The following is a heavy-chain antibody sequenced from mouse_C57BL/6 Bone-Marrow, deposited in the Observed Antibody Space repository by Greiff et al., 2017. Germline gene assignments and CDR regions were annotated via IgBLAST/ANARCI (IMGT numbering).Heavy chain of an antibody. CDR2: ISNGGGST. CDR3: ERRGFDY. J-gene: IGHJ2*01. CDR1: GFTFSDYY. V-gene: IGHV5-12*01. Sequence: EVNVVESGGGLVQPGGSLKLSCAASGFTFSDYYMYWVRQTPEKRLEWVAYISNGGGSTYYPDTVKGRFTISRDNAKNTLYLQMSRLKSEDTAMYYCERRGFDYWGQGTTLTVSS.